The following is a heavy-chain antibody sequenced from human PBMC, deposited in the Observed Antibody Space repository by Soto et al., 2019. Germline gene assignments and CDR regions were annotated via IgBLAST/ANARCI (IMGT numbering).Heavy chain of an antibody. V-gene: IGHV2-5*02. Sequence: QITLKESGPTLVKPTQTLTLTCTFSGFSLSTSGVGVGWIRQPPGKALEWLALIYWDDDKRYSPSLKSRLTITKDTPKNQVVLTMTNMDPVDTATYYCAHSPPPSWYYYDSSGYYSYFDYWGQGTLVTVSS. CDR1: GFSLSTSGVG. J-gene: IGHJ4*02. CDR3: AHSPPPSWYYYDSSGYYSYFDY. D-gene: IGHD3-22*01. CDR2: IYWDDDK.